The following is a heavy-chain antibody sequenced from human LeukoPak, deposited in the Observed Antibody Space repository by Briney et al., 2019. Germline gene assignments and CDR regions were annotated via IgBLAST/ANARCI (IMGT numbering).Heavy chain of an antibody. CDR1: GGSISSYY. Sequence: SETLSPTCTVSGGSISSYYWSWIRQPAGKGLEWIGYIYYSGGTNYNTSLKSRVAISVDTSKNQFSLKLTSVTAADTAVYYCARNTVGSSWYEGYYYYYYMDVWGKGTTVTVSS. CDR3: ARNTVGSSWYEGYYYYYYMDV. D-gene: IGHD6-13*01. J-gene: IGHJ6*03. CDR2: IYYSGGT. V-gene: IGHV4-59*01.